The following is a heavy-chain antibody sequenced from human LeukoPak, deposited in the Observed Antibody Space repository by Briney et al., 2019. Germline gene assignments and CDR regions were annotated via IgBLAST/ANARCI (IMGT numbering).Heavy chain of an antibody. Sequence: GESLKISCKGSGYSINNYWIGWVRQMPGKGLEWMGIIYPGDSDTRCSPSFQGQVTISADKSISTAYLQWSSLKASDTAMYYCARQGGGLTDAFDIWGQGTIVTVSS. J-gene: IGHJ3*02. CDR3: ARQGGGLTDAFDI. CDR2: IYPGDSDT. CDR1: GYSINNYW. D-gene: IGHD4/OR15-4a*01. V-gene: IGHV5-51*01.